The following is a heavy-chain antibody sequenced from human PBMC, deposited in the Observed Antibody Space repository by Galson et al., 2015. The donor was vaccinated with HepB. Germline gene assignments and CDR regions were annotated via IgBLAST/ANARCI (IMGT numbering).Heavy chain of an antibody. D-gene: IGHD5-18*01. CDR2: INPSGGGT. CDR1: GYTFTNYY. Sequence: SVKVSCKASGYTFTNYYMHWVRQAPGQGLEWMGIINPSGGGTSYARKFQGRVTMTRDTSTSTVYMELSSLRSDDTAVYYCVRDGPGEGAREDTAMAQVDAFDIWGQGTMVTVSS. J-gene: IGHJ3*02. CDR3: VRDGPGEGAREDTAMAQVDAFDI. V-gene: IGHV1-46*03.